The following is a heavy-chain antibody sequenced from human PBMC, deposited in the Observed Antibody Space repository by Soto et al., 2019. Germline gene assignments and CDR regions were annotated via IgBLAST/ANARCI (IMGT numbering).Heavy chain of an antibody. CDR3: ARDIRHLVGPMSRFDY. CDR2: ISYDGSNK. D-gene: IGHD1-26*01. Sequence: SLRLSCAASGFTFSSYAMHWVRQAPGKGLEWVAVISYDGSNKYYADSVKGRFTISRDNSKNTLYLQMNSLRAEDTAVYYCARDIRHLVGPMSRFDYWGQGTLVTVSS. V-gene: IGHV3-30-3*01. CDR1: GFTFSSYA. J-gene: IGHJ4*02.